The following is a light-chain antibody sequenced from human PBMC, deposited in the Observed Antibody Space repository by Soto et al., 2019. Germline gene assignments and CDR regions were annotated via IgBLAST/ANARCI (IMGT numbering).Light chain of an antibody. Sequence: EIVLTQSPGTLSLSPGERATLSCSASQSVSSSYLAWYQQKPGQAPRLLIYDASNRATGIPARFSGSGSGTDFTLTISSLEPEDFAVYYCQQRSNWQVTFGQGTRLEIK. J-gene: IGKJ5*01. CDR3: QQRSNWQVT. CDR1: QSVSSSY. V-gene: IGKV3D-20*02. CDR2: DAS.